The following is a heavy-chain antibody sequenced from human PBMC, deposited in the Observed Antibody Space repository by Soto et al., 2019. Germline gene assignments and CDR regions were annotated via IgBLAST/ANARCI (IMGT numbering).Heavy chain of an antibody. CDR1: GYSFTSYW. CDR3: ARPKSGSYGTYYYYGMDV. V-gene: IGHV5-10-1*01. D-gene: IGHD1-26*01. CDR2: IDPSDSYT. Sequence: GESLKISCKGSGYSFTSYWISWVRQMPGKGLEWMGRIDPSDSYTNYSPSFQGHVTISADKSISTAYLQWSSLKASDTAMYYCARPKSGSYGTYYYYGMDVWGQGTTVT. J-gene: IGHJ6*02.